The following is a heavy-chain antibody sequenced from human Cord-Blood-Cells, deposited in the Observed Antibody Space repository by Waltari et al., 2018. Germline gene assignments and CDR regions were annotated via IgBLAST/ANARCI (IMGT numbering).Heavy chain of an antibody. D-gene: IGHD6-13*01. CDR3: AGGSSSWYNWFDP. CDR1: GGSFSGYY. CDR2: INHSGST. J-gene: IGHJ5*02. Sequence: QVQLQPWGAGLLKPSETLSLTCAVYGGSFSGYYWSWIRQPPGKGLEWIGEINHSGSTNYNPSLKSRVTISVDTSKNQFSLKLSSVTAADTAVYYCAGGSSSWYNWFDPWGQGTLVTVSS. V-gene: IGHV4-34*01.